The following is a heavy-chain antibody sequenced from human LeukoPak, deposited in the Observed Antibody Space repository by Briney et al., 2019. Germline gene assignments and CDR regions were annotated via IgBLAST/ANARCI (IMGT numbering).Heavy chain of an antibody. CDR2: IYYSGST. Sequence: SETLSLTCSVSGVSISSGSYYWRWIRQPPGKGLEWIGYIYYSGSTNYNPSLKSRVTISVDTSKNQFSLKLSSVTAADTAVYYCARDRRNFDYWGQGTLVTVSP. CDR3: ARDRRNFDY. J-gene: IGHJ4*02. V-gene: IGHV4-61*01. CDR1: GVSISSGSYY.